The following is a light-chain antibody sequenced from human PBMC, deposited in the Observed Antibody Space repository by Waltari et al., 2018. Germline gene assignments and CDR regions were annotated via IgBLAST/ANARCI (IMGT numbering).Light chain of an antibody. J-gene: IGKJ2*01. V-gene: IGKV3-20*01. CDR1: QSVASNY. Sequence: EIVLTQSPGTLSLSPGERATLSCRASQSVASNYLAWYQQKPVQAPSLLIYGASSRATGIPDRFSGSGSGTDFTLTISRLEPEDFAVYYCQHFGSSPYTFGQGTKLEI. CDR3: QHFGSSPYT. CDR2: GAS.